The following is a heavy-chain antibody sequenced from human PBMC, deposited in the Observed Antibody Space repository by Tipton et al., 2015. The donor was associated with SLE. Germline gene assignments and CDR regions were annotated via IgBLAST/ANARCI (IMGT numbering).Heavy chain of an antibody. CDR1: GGSISSHY. Sequence: TLSLTCAVSGGSISSHYWSWIRQPPGKGLEWIGYIYTSGSTHYNPSLKSRVTISVDTSKNQFSLKLSSVTAADTAVYYCAREIAAAIDYWGQGTLVTVSS. D-gene: IGHD6-25*01. V-gene: IGHV4-4*08. J-gene: IGHJ4*02. CDR3: AREIAAAIDY. CDR2: IYTSGST.